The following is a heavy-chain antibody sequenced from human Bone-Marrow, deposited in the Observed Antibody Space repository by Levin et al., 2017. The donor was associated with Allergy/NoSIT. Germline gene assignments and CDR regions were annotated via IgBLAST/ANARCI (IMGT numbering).Heavy chain of an antibody. Sequence: SETLSLTCTVSGDSISSYYWSWIRQSPVKGLEWIGFIYYSGTTKYSPSLQSRVTISVDTSRNQFSLKLRSVTAADTAVYYCARHDRDFGDYGGPSNAFDIWGQGTMVTVSS. CDR2: IYYSGTT. D-gene: IGHD4-17*01. V-gene: IGHV4-59*08. CDR3: ARHDRDFGDYGGPSNAFDI. CDR1: GDSISSYY. J-gene: IGHJ3*02.